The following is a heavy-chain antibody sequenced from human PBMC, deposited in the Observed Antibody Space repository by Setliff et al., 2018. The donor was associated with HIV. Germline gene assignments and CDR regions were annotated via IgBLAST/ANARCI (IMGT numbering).Heavy chain of an antibody. D-gene: IGHD5-18*01. Sequence: SETLSLTCDVSGFSISSRYYWGWIRQSPGKGLEWIGNIYHTGSSYYNPSLNDRATISLDTSKNQFSLKLNSVTAADTAVYYCARDAPWDSYGLDCWGQGTLVTVSS. CDR3: ARDAPWDSYGLDC. V-gene: IGHV4-38-2*02. CDR2: IYHTGSS. CDR1: GFSISSRYY. J-gene: IGHJ4*02.